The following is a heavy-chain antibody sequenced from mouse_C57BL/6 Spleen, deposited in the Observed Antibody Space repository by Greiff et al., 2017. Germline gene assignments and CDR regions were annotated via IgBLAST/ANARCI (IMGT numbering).Heavy chain of an antibody. J-gene: IGHJ2*01. D-gene: IGHD2-4*01. CDR2: IDPSDSYT. Sequence: VQLQQPGAELMMPGASVKLSCKASGYTFTSYWMHWVKQRPGQGLEWIGEIDPSDSYTNYNQKFKGKSTLTVDKSSSTAYMQLSSLTSEDSAVYYCVYDYDGFFDYWGQGTTLTVSS. V-gene: IGHV1-69*01. CDR3: VYDYDGFFDY. CDR1: GYTFTSYW.